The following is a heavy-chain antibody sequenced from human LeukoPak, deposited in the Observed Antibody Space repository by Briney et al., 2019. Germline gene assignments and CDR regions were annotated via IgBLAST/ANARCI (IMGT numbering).Heavy chain of an antibody. D-gene: IGHD3-22*01. CDR1: GFTFSSYT. CDR3: ARDYYDSSGLDY. J-gene: IGHJ4*02. Sequence: GGSLRLSCAASGFTFSSYTMNWVRQAPGKGLEWVSSISSSSSYIYYADSVKGRFTISRDNAKNSLYLEMNSLRAEDTAVYYCARDYYDSSGLDYWGQGTLVTVSS. CDR2: ISSSSSYI. V-gene: IGHV3-21*01.